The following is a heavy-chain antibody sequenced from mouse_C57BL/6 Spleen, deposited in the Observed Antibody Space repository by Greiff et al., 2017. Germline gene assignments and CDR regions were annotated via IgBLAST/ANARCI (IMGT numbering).Heavy chain of an antibody. D-gene: IGHD2-1*01. Sequence: QVQLMESGADLARPGASVKMSCKASGYTFTSYTMHWVNQRPGQGLAWIGYINPSRGYTTYNQPLQDKATLTADKSSSKVYMQLSSLTSDDSAVYYGARYWNYPYDAMYYRGQGTSVTVSS. J-gene: IGHJ4*01. CDR1: GYTFTSYT. CDR2: INPSRGYT. CDR3: ARYWNYPYDAMYY. V-gene: IGHV1-4*01.